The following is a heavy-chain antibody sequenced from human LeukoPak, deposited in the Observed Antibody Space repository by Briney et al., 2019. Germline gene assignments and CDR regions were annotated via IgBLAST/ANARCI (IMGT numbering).Heavy chain of an antibody. CDR3: ARDTVGTAGVES. V-gene: IGHV3-53*01. D-gene: IGHD4-23*01. Sequence: GGSLRLSCAASGFTVSSNYMAWVRQAPGKGLEWVSVIYSSGSTYYADSVKGRFTISRDSSKNTLYLQMNSLIVEDTAVYYCARDTVGTAGVESWGQGTLVTVSS. CDR1: GFTVSSNY. J-gene: IGHJ4*02. CDR2: IYSSGST.